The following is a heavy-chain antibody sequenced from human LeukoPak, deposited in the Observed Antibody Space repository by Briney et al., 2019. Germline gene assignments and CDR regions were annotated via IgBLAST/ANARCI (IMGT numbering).Heavy chain of an antibody. CDR1: GGSISSYY. CDR2: IYYSGST. D-gene: IGHD6-6*01. J-gene: IGHJ4*02. CDR3: ARGVEYSSSSCLGY. Sequence: SETLSLTCTVSGGSISSYYWSWIRQPPGKGLEWIGYIYYSGSTNYNPSLKSRVTISVDTSKNQFSLKLSSVTAADTALYYCARGVEYSSSSCLGYWGQRTLVTVSS. V-gene: IGHV4-59*01.